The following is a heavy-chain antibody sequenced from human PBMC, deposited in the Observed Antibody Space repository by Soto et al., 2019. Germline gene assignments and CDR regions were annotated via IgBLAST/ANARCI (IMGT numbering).Heavy chain of an antibody. CDR3: ATDVGLVRGVINPGDAFDI. Sequence: PGGSLRLSCAASGFTFDDYAMRWVRQAPGKGLEWVSGISWNSGSIGYADSVKGRFTISRDNAKNSLYLQMNSLRAEDTALYYCATDVGLVRGVINPGDAFDIWGQGTRVTVSS. CDR1: GFTFDDYA. D-gene: IGHD3-10*01. CDR2: ISWNSGSI. V-gene: IGHV3-9*01. J-gene: IGHJ3*02.